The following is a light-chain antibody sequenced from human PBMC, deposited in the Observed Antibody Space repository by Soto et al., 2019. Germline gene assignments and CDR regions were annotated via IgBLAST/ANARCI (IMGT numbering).Light chain of an antibody. CDR2: DAS. V-gene: IGKV3-11*01. CDR3: QQRSTWPT. Sequence: VLTQSPATLSLSPGKRATLSCRASESVDFHLAWYQQKPDQAPRLLIYDASVRATGTPARFSGSGSGTDFPLTISSLAPEDFALYYCQQRSTWPTFGQGTRLEIK. J-gene: IGKJ5*01. CDR1: ESVDFH.